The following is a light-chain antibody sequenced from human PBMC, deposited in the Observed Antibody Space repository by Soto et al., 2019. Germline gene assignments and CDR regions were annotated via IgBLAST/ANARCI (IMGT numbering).Light chain of an antibody. CDR2: EAS. V-gene: IGKV1-5*01. CDR1: QSISTW. Sequence: SQITQSSSPPVGSEWDSGTLTCRASQSISTWVAWYKQKPGKAPLLLIFEASSLAGGVPSRFRGSGAGTEFTLTISSLQPDDFETLYCQQYNSHSKTFGQGTKVDIK. CDR3: QQYNSHSKT. J-gene: IGKJ1*01.